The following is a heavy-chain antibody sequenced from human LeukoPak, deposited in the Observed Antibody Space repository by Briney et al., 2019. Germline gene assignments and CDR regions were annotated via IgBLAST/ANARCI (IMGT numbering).Heavy chain of an antibody. D-gene: IGHD3-10*01. CDR2: IYTSGNT. Sequence: PSETLSLTCTVSGGSISSYYWSWIRQPAGKGLEWIGRIYTSGNTNYNPSLNSRVTMSVDTSKNQFSLKLSSVTAADTAVYYCARGRGQWFGAGELDYWGQGTLVTVSS. CDR1: GGSISSYY. CDR3: ARGRGQWFGAGELDY. J-gene: IGHJ4*02. V-gene: IGHV4-4*07.